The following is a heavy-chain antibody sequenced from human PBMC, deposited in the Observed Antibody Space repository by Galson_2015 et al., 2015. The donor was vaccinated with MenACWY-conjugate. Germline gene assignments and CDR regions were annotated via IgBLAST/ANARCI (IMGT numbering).Heavy chain of an antibody. Sequence: SLRLSCAASGFTFSSYVMTWLRQAPGKGLEWVSSISHSGGNTYYADSVKGRFTISRDNSKNTVYLQMNSLRADDTAVYYCAKVGSSGSYANPFDYSCQATLVPVSS. V-gene: IGHV3-23*01. J-gene: IGHJ4*02. CDR3: AKVGSSGSYANPFDY. CDR1: GFTFSSYV. CDR2: ISHSGGNT. D-gene: IGHD3-10*01.